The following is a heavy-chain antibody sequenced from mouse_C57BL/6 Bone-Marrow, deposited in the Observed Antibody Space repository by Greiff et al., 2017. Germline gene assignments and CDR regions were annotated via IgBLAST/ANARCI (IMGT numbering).Heavy chain of an antibody. V-gene: IGHV1-85*01. CDR1: GYSFTSYD. CDR3: ARLEFDGSSGDWYFDV. D-gene: IGHD1-1*01. Sequence: VKLLESGPELVQPGASVKLSCKASGYSFTSYDINWVKQRPGQGLEWIGWMYPRDGSTKYNEKFKGKAKLTVDTSSSTAYMELHSLTSEDSAVYFCARLEFDGSSGDWYFDVWGTGTTVTVSS. CDR2: MYPRDGST. J-gene: IGHJ1*03.